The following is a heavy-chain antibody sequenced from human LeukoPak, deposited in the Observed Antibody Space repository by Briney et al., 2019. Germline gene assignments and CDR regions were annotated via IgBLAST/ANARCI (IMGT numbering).Heavy chain of an antibody. CDR1: GFTFSSYS. CDR2: ISSSSSYI. V-gene: IGHV3-21*01. Sequence: GGSLRLSCAASGFTFSSYSMNWVRQAPGKGLDWVSSISSSSSYIYYADSVKGRFTISRDNAKNSLYLQMNSLRAEDTAVYYCARVNNDFWSGYYYDCDYWGQGTLVTVSS. J-gene: IGHJ4*02. D-gene: IGHD3-3*01. CDR3: ARVNNDFWSGYYYDCDY.